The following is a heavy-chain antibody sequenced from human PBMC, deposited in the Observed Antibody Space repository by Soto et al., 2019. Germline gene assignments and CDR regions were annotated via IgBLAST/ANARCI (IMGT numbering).Heavy chain of an antibody. CDR3: WKDGYGTSTGWSGYYGLDV. Sequence: PGGSLRLSCSASGFTFSTYAMHWVRQAPGKGLEYVSGVSSHGGSPYYADSVKGRFTISRDNSESTLSPQLSSLRVADTAIYYCWKDGYGTSTGWSGYYGLDVWRQGMTVSVS. D-gene: IGHD2-2*03. CDR2: VSSHGGSP. V-gene: IGHV3-64D*06. J-gene: IGHJ6*02. CDR1: GFTFSTYA.